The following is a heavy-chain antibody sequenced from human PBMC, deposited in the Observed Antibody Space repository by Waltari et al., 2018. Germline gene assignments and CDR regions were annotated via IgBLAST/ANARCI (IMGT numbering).Heavy chain of an antibody. CDR3: ARDLDQYFDSSGYGKSIGY. D-gene: IGHD3-22*01. Sequence: QVQLVQSGAEVKKPGASVKVSCKASGYTFTNYDISWVRQATGQGLEWMGWMNPNSANTGYAQKFQGRLTMTRNNSISTAYMELNSLRSEDTAVYYCARDLDQYFDSSGYGKSIGYWGQGTLVTVSS. CDR2: MNPNSANT. CDR1: GYTFTNYD. J-gene: IGHJ1*01. V-gene: IGHV1-8*01.